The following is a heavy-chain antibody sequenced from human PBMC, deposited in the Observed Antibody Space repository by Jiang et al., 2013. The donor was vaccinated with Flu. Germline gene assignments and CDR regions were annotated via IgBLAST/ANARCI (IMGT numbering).Heavy chain of an antibody. V-gene: IGHV4-39*07. CDR3: ARDSSSRGSGSHDGLWGYYYGMDV. D-gene: IGHD1-26*01. CDR1: GGSISSSGYY. J-gene: IGHJ6*02. CDR2: IYYSGDT. Sequence: LLKPSETLSLTCTVSGGSISSSGYYWGWIRQPPGKGLEWIGSIYYSGDTYYNPSLKSRVTISVDTSKNQFSLKLSSVTAADTAVYYCARDSSSRGSGSHDGLWGYYYGMDVWGQGTTVTVSS.